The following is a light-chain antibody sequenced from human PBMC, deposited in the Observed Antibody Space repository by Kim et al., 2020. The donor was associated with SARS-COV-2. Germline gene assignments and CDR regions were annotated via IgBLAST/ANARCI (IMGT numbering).Light chain of an antibody. CDR1: QSVRNY. CDR2: DAF. V-gene: IGKV3-11*01. CDR3: HQCSSWPLT. Sequence: EIVLTQSPATLSLSPGERATLSCRASQSVRNYLAWYQQKSGQAPRLLIYDAFNRATGIPARFSGSGSGTDFTLTISSLEPEDFAVYYCHQCSSWPLTFGQGTRLEIK. J-gene: IGKJ5*01.